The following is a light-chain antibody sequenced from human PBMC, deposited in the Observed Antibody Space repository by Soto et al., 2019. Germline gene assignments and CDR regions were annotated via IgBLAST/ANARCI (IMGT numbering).Light chain of an antibody. CDR3: SSYTNTRSYVV. J-gene: IGLJ2*01. CDR2: EVS. Sequence: QSVLTQPASVSGSPGQSITMSCTGTSSDVGGYNYVSWYQQHPGKAPKLMIYEVSNRPSRVSNRFSGSKSGNTASLTISGLQDEDEAHYYCSSYTNTRSYVVFGGGTQLTVL. CDR1: SSDVGGYNY. V-gene: IGLV2-14*01.